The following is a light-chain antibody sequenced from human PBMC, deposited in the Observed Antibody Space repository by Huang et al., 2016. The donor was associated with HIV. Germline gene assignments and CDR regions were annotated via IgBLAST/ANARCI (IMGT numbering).Light chain of an antibody. J-gene: IGKJ1*01. CDR3: QQYNDWPT. Sequence: EIVMTQSPATLSVSPGQRITLSCRASQSIGGNLAWYQHNPGQAPSLLIYGASTRATGIPARFSGSESATEFTLTISSLQPEDFAVYYCQQYNDWPTFGQGTKVEIK. CDR1: QSIGGN. CDR2: GAS. V-gene: IGKV3-15*01.